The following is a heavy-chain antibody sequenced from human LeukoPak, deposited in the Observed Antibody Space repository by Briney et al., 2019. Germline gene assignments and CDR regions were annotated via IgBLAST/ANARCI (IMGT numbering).Heavy chain of an antibody. CDR1: GGSISSYY. CDR2: IYYSGST. D-gene: IGHD5-24*01. CDR3: ARERREAYYFDY. J-gene: IGHJ4*02. Sequence: PSETLPLTCTVSGGSISSYYWSWIRQPPGKGLEWIGYIYYSGSTNYNPSLKSRVTISVDTSKNQFSLKLSSVTAADTAVYYCARERREAYYFDYWGQGTLVTVSS. V-gene: IGHV4-59*01.